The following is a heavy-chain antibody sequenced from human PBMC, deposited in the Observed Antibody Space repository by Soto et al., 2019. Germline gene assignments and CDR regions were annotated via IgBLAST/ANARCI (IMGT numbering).Heavy chain of an antibody. V-gene: IGHV2-5*02. CDR3: AHRQVSDGDYVWFDP. CDR1: GFSLSTSGVG. J-gene: IGHJ5*02. Sequence: QITLKESGPTLVKPTQTLTLTCTFSGFSLSTSGVGVGWIRQPPGKALEWLALIYWDDDKRYSPSLKSRLTITKDTSNNQVVLTMTTMDPVDTATYYCAHRQVSDGDYVWFDPWGQGTLVTVSS. D-gene: IGHD4-17*01. CDR2: IYWDDDK.